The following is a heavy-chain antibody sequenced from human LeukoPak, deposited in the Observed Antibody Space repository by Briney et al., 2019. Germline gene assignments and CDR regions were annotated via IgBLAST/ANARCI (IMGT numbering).Heavy chain of an antibody. CDR2: ICPGDSDT. D-gene: IGHD6-13*01. J-gene: IGHJ4*02. V-gene: IGHV5-51*03. CDR3: ARRSSSWEYFDY. Sequence: KPGESLKISCKGSGYSFTTSWIGWVRQMPGKGLEWMGIICPGDSDTRYSPSFQGQVTISADKSISTAYLQWSSLKASDTAMYYCARRSSSWEYFDYWGQGTLVTVSS. CDR1: GYSFTTSW.